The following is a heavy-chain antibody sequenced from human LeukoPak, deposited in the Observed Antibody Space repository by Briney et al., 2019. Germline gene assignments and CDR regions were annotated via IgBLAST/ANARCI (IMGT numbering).Heavy chain of an antibody. CDR3: GRSQNYNDSSGYSY. V-gene: IGHV3-11*04. J-gene: IGHJ4*02. CDR1: GFTFSDYY. CDR2: ISSGGSTI. Sequence: PGGSLRLSCAASGFTFSDYYMSWIRQAPGKGLEWVSYISSGGSTIKYADSVKGRFTVSRDNAKKSLYLQMNSLRVEDTAVYYCGRSQNYNDSSGYSYWGQGTLVTVSS. D-gene: IGHD3-22*01.